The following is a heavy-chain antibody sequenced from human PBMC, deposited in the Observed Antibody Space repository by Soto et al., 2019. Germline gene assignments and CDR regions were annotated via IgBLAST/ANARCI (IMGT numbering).Heavy chain of an antibody. J-gene: IGHJ6*02. Sequence: GESLKISCKASGYSFTTYWIGWVRHMPGKGLEWMGIIYPGDSDTKYSPSLQGQVTISADTSISTAYLQWTSLKASDTAMYYCASSPRGYCSSTSCRELGNYYGMDVWGQGTTVTVSS. CDR1: GYSFTTYW. V-gene: IGHV5-51*01. CDR3: ASSPRGYCSSTSCRELGNYYGMDV. D-gene: IGHD2-2*01. CDR2: IYPGDSDT.